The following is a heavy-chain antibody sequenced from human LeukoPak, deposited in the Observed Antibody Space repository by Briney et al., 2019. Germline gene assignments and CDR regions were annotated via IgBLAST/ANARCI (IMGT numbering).Heavy chain of an antibody. CDR1: GFTFSDYY. Sequence: GGSLRLSCAASGFTFSDYYMTWVRQAPGKGLEWVSCISSSGSTIFYADYVKCQITNYSVNAKSSLNLQMHSLKVENPDVYYCAKVNRVSAIQELDYWGQGTLVTVSS. CDR2: ISSSGSTI. J-gene: IGHJ4*02. D-gene: IGHD2-21*02. CDR3: AKVNRVSAIQELDY. V-gene: IGHV3-11*01.